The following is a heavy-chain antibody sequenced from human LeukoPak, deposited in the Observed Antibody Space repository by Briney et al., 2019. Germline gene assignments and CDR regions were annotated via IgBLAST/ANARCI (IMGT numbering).Heavy chain of an antibody. J-gene: IGHJ3*02. CDR3: AKAYYDFWSGYYHDAFDI. V-gene: IGHV4-30-4*08. CDR1: GGSISSSAYH. Sequence: PSETLSLTCSVSGGSISSSAYHWSWFRQHPGKGLEWIGYIYYTGRTYYSPSLKSRVTISLDTSKNQFSLKLSSVTAADTAVYYCAKAYYDFWSGYYHDAFDIWGQGTMVTVSS. D-gene: IGHD3-3*01. CDR2: IYYTGRT.